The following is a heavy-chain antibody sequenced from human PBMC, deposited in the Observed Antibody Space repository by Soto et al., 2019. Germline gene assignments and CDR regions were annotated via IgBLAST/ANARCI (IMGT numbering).Heavy chain of an antibody. V-gene: IGHV5-51*01. J-gene: IGHJ4*02. CDR1: GYSFTSYW. Sequence: PGGSLKISCKGSGYSFTSYWIGWVRQMPGKGLEWMGIIYPGDSDTRYSPSFQGQVTISADKSISTAYLQWSSLKASDTAMYYCARHALYYYDSSGPRDYWGQGTLVTVSS. CDR3: ARHALYYYDSSGPRDY. D-gene: IGHD3-22*01. CDR2: IYPGDSDT.